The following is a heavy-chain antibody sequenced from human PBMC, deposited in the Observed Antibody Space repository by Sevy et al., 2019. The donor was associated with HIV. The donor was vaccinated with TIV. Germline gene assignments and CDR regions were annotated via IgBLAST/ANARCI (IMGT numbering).Heavy chain of an antibody. J-gene: IGHJ3*02. CDR2: IFPGNSDA. V-gene: IGHV5-51*01. CDR3: VRCGHLPVDAFDI. CDR1: GYWFTSHW. D-gene: IGHD2-21*01. Sequence: GESLKISCETSGYWFTSHWIGWVRRLPGKGLEWVGIIFPGNSDARYAPSFQGQVTISVAKSISAAYLHWSSLKASDTAIYYCVRCGHLPVDAFDIWGQGTMVTVSS.